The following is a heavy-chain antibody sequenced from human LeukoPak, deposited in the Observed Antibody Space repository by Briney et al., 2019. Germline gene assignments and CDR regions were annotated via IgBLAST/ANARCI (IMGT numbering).Heavy chain of an antibody. D-gene: IGHD3-9*01. CDR2: INPNSGGT. V-gene: IGHV1-2*02. J-gene: IGHJ4*02. Sequence: ASVKVSCKASGYTFTGYYMHWVRQAPGQGLEWMGWINPNSGGTNYAQKFQGRVTVTRDTSISTAYMELSRLRSDDTAVYYCARDPVLRYFDWLIGVPFDYRGQGTLVTVSS. CDR1: GYTFTGYY. CDR3: ARDPVLRYFDWLIGVPFDY.